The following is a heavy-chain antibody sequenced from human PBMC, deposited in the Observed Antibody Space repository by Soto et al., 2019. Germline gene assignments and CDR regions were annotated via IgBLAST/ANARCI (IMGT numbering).Heavy chain of an antibody. CDR1: GYTFTSYG. CDR2: ISAYNGNT. V-gene: IGHV1-18*01. Sequence: ASVKVSCKASGYTFTSYGISWVRQAPGQGLEWMGWISAYNGNTNYAQKLQGRVTMTTDTSTSTAYMELRSLRSDDTAVYYCASGVSGYETLRYYYYMDVWGKGTTVTSP. CDR3: ASGVSGYETLRYYYYMDV. D-gene: IGHD5-12*01. J-gene: IGHJ6*03.